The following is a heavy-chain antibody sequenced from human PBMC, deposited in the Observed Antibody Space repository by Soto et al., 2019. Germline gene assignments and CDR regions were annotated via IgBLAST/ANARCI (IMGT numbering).Heavy chain of an antibody. Sequence: SETLSLTCTVSGGSISSYYWSWIRQPPGKGLEWIGYIYYSGSTNYNPSLKSRVTISVDTSKNQFSLKLSSVTAADTAVYYCARIASVEMERKTNTYYFDYWGQGTLVTVSS. CDR3: ARIASVEMERKTNTYYFDY. CDR2: IYYSGST. CDR1: GGSISSYY. V-gene: IGHV4-59*01. J-gene: IGHJ4*02. D-gene: IGHD1-1*01.